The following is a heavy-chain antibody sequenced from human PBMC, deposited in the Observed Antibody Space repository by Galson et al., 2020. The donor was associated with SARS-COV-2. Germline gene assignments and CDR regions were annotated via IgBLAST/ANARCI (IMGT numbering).Heavy chain of an antibody. CDR1: GGSFSGYY. CDR3: ARGRAVTMFGVVIRTGDFDY. Sequence: SETLSLTCAVYGGSFSGYYWSWIRQPPGKGLEWIGEINHSGSTNYNPSLKSRVTISVDTSKNQFSLKLSSVTAADTAVYYCARGRAVTMFGVVIRTGDFDYWGQGTLVTVSS. V-gene: IGHV4-34*01. CDR2: INHSGST. J-gene: IGHJ4*02. D-gene: IGHD3-3*01.